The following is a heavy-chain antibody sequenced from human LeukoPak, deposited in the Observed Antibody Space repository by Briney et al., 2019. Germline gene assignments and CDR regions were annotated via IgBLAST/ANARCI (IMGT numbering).Heavy chain of an antibody. D-gene: IGHD3-16*02. CDR1: GFTFSSYA. Sequence: GGSLRLSCAASGFTFSSYAMSWVRQAPGKGLEWVSAISGIGGSTYYADSVKSAYYADSVKGRFTISRDNSKNTLNLQMNSLRAEDTAVYYCAKEGYDYVWGSYRKYQFDYWGQGTLVTASS. V-gene: IGHV3-23*01. J-gene: IGHJ4*02. CDR3: AKEGYDYVWGSYRKYQFDY. CDR2: ISGIGGSTYYADSVKSA.